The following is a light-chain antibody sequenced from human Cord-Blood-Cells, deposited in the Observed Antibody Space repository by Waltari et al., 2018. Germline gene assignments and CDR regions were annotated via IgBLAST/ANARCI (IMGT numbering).Light chain of an antibody. J-gene: IGKJ2*01. Sequence: EIVLTQSPGTLSLSPGERATLSCRASQSVSSSYLAWSQQKPGQAPRLLIYGASRRATGIPDRFSGSGSGTDFTLTISRLEPEDFAVYYCQQYGSSPPYTFGQGTKLEIK. V-gene: IGKV3-20*01. CDR3: QQYGSSPPYT. CDR2: GAS. CDR1: QSVSSSY.